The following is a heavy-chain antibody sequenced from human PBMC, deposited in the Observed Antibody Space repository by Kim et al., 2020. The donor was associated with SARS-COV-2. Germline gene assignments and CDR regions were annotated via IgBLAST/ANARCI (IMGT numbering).Heavy chain of an antibody. D-gene: IGHD5-18*01. CDR2: IEISDSYT. V-gene: IGHV5-10-1*01. J-gene: IGHJ6*02. Sequence: GASLKISCNCSGYTFRGYFITWVRQMPGKGLEWMGRIEISDSYTPYSPSFQGHVTITAGKSSSSAYLQCNSLKASDTGIYYCARHWTALIRGKDYGMDVWGQGTAVTVSS. CDR3: ARHWTALIRGKDYGMDV. CDR1: GYTFRGYF.